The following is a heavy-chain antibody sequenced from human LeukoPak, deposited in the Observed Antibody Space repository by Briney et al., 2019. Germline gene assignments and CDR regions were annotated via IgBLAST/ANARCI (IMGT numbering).Heavy chain of an antibody. Sequence: GGSLRLSCAASGFTLSSYWMSWVPHAPGEGLEWVANIKQDGSEKSHVDSVKGRFTISRDNAKNSVFLQMNSLRAEDTAVYYCARYYYGSGSWIPFDSWGQGTLVTVSS. D-gene: IGHD3-10*01. CDR3: ARYYYGSGSWIPFDS. J-gene: IGHJ4*02. CDR2: IKQDGSEK. CDR1: GFTLSSYW. V-gene: IGHV3-7*01.